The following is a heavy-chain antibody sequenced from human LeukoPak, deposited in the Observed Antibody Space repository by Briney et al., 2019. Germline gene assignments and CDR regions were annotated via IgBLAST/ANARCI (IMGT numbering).Heavy chain of an antibody. CDR1: GGSISSSSYY. CDR3: ATSYYYDSSGYPTPLFY. Sequence: PSETLSLTCAVSGGSISSSSYYWDWIRQPPGKGLEWIASIYYSGSTNYNPSLKSRVTMSVDTSKNQFSLKLSSVTAADTAVYYCATSYYYDSSGYPTPLFYWGQGTLVTVSS. V-gene: IGHV4-39*07. CDR2: IYYSGST. J-gene: IGHJ4*02. D-gene: IGHD3-22*01.